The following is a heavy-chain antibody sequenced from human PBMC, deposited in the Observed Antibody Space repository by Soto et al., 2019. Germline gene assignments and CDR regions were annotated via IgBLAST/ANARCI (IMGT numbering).Heavy chain of an antibody. CDR3: ARDNCSGGSCQWRWFDP. D-gene: IGHD2-15*01. CDR1: GGTFSSYA. CDR2: IIPIFGTA. J-gene: IGHJ5*02. Sequence: QVPLVQSGAEVKKPGSSVKVSCKASGGTFSSYAISWVRQAPGQGLEWMGGIIPIFGTANYAQKFQGRVTITADESTSTAYMELSSLRSEDTAVYYCARDNCSGGSCQWRWFDPWGQGTLVTVSS. V-gene: IGHV1-69*12.